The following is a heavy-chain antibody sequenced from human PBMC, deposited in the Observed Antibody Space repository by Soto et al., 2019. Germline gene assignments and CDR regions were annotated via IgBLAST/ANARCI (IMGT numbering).Heavy chain of an antibody. CDR1: GDSIRTSNW. Sequence: QVQLQASGPGLVKSSGTLSLACTVSGDSIRTSNWWSWVRQTPGKGLEWIGEIYSSGTTNFNPSLKSRVSISVDESRNQFSLNLTSVTAADTAVYFCARAPGVVVGTSILSSWFDPWGQGTLVIVSS. CDR2: IYSSGTT. D-gene: IGHD2-21*02. V-gene: IGHV4-4*02. CDR3: ARAPGVVVGTSILSSWFDP. J-gene: IGHJ5*02.